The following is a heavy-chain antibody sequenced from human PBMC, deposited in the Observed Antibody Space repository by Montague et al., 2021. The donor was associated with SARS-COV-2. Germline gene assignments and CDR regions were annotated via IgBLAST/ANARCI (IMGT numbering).Heavy chain of an antibody. D-gene: IGHD3-9*01. Sequence: SETLSLTCEVSGASISSNNWWIWVRQSPGKGLEWIGETYHSGSTNYNPSLRSRVTISVDKSKNQFSLKVNSVSAADTAVYYRATYYDILTGYYIDAFDIWGQGTMVTVSS. CDR3: ATYYDILTGYYIDAFDI. V-gene: IGHV4-4*02. CDR1: GASISSNNW. J-gene: IGHJ3*02. CDR2: TYHSGST.